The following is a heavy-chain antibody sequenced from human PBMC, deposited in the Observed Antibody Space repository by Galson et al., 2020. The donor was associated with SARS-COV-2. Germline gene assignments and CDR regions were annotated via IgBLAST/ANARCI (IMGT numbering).Heavy chain of an antibody. D-gene: IGHD2-2*01. CDR3: AREDCSSTGCSSAYYYYGMDV. V-gene: IGHV3-33*01. J-gene: IGHJ6*02. CDR1: GFTFSSYG. CDR2: IWYDGSNK. Sequence: TGGSLRLSCAASGFTFSSYGMHWVRQAPGKGLEWVAVIWYDGSNKYYAESVKGRFTISRDNSKNTLYLQMNRLRAEDTAVYYCAREDCSSTGCSSAYYYYGMDVWGQGTTVTVS.